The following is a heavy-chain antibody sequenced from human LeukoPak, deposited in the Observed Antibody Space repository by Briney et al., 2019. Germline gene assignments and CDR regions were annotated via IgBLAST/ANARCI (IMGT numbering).Heavy chain of an antibody. CDR2: INHSGST. Sequence: SETPSLTCAVYGGSFSGYYWSWIRQPPGKGLEWIGEINHSGSTNYNPSLKSRVTISVDTSKNQFSLKLSSVTAADTAVYYCARGQSGTAIPRAGRYFDLWGRGTLVTVSS. CDR3: ARGQSGTAIPRAGRYFDL. J-gene: IGHJ2*01. V-gene: IGHV4-34*01. CDR1: GGSFSGYY. D-gene: IGHD5-18*01.